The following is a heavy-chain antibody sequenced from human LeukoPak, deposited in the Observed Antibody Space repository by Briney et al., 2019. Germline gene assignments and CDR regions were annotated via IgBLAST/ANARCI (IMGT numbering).Heavy chain of an antibody. CDR3: ARDRYQLPNDAFDT. V-gene: IGHV1-18*01. D-gene: IGHD2-2*01. CDR2: ISAYNGNT. Sequence: PSVKVSCKASGYAFTSYGISWVRQAPGQGLEWMGWISAYNGNTNYAQKLQGRVTMTTDTSTSTAYMELRSLRSDDTAVYYCARDRYQLPNDAFDTWGQGTMVTVSS. J-gene: IGHJ3*02. CDR1: GYAFTSYG.